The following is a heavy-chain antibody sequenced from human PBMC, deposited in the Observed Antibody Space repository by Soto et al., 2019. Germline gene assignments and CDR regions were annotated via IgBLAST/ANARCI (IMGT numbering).Heavy chain of an antibody. D-gene: IGHD2-2*01. CDR2: INHSGRT. V-gene: IGHV4-34*01. Sequence: QVQLQQWGAGLLKPSETLSLTCSVYGGSFSGYYWSWIRQPPGKGLEWIGEINHSGRTNYNPCLKTRVTISVDTSKSQFSLKMSSVTAADTAVYYCARVNGGYWSSTSCYGWFDPWGQGTLVTVSS. J-gene: IGHJ5*02. CDR1: GGSFSGYY. CDR3: ARVNGGYWSSTSCYGWFDP.